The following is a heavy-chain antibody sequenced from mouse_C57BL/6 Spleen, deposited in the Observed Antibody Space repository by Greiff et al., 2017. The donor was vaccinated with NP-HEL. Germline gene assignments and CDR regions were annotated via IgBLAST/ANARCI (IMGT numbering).Heavy chain of an antibody. Sequence: VQLQQPGAELVKPGASVKMSCKASGYTFTSYWITWVKQRPGQGLEWIGDIYPGSGSTTYNEKFKSKATLTVDTSSSTAYMQLSSLTSEDSAVYVGAGGYYGSSYGNAMDYWGQGTSVTVSS. D-gene: IGHD1-1*01. J-gene: IGHJ4*01. CDR2: IYPGSGST. CDR3: AGGYYGSSYGNAMDY. V-gene: IGHV1-55*01. CDR1: GYTFTSYW.